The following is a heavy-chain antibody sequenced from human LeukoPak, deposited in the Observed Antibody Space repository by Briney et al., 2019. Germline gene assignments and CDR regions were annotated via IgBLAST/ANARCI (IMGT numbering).Heavy chain of an antibody. CDR2: INPNSGGT. J-gene: IGHJ6*03. Sequence: RASVKVSCKASGYTFTGYYMHWVRQAPGQGLEWMGWINPNSGGTNYAQKFQGRVTMTRDTSINTAYMELSRLRSDDTAVYYCARDQYYDFWSGYYYYYYYMDVWGKGTTVTVSS. CDR1: GYTFTGYY. CDR3: ARDQYYDFWSGYYYYYYYMDV. D-gene: IGHD3-3*01. V-gene: IGHV1-2*02.